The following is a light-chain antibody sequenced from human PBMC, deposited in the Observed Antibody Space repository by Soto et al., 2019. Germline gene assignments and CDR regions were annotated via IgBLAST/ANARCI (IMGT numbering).Light chain of an antibody. V-gene: IGKV3-15*01. J-gene: IGKJ2*02. Sequence: IVMTQSPATLSVSPGARATLVCRASQSVSDNLAWYQQKPGQAPRLLIYGASTRATDIPARFSGSGSETEFTLTISSLQSEDFAIYYCQQYNNWPRTFGQGTKLEIK. CDR2: GAS. CDR3: QQYNNWPRT. CDR1: QSVSDN.